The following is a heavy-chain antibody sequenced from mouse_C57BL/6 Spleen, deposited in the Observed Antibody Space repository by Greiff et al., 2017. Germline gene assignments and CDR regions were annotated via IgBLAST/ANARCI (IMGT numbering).Heavy chain of an antibody. D-gene: IGHD1-1*01. CDR2: ISDGGSYT. CDR1: GFTFSSYA. Sequence: EVKLMESGGGLVKPGGSLKLSCAASGFTFSSYAMSWVRQTPEKRLEWVATISDGGSYTYYPTNVKGRFTISRDNAKNNLYLQMSHLKSEDTAMYYCARDGDYYGSSYWYFDVWGTGTTVTVSS. CDR3: ARDGDYYGSSYWYFDV. J-gene: IGHJ1*03. V-gene: IGHV5-4*01.